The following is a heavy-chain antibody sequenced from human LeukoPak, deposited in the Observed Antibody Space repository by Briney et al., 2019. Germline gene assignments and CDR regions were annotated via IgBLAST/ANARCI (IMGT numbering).Heavy chain of an antibody. CDR2: IIPIFGTA. Sequence: SVKVSCKASGGTFSSYAISWVRQAPGQGLEWMGGIIPIFGTANYAQKFQGRVTITADESTSTAYMELSSLRSEDTAVYYCATSGSSYYYGMDVWGQGTTVTVSS. J-gene: IGHJ6*02. CDR1: GGTFSSYA. CDR3: ATSGSSYYYGMDV. V-gene: IGHV1-69*13. D-gene: IGHD1-14*01.